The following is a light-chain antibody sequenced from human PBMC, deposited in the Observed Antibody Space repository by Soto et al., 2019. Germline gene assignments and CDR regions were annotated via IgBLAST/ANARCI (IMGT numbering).Light chain of an antibody. Sequence: EIVLTQSPATQSVSPGERVTFSCRASQSLYTNLAWYQQKPGQAPRVLIYGASTRATGIPARFTGIGSGTEFTLTISSLQSEDFAVYYCQQYNKWPITFGQGTRLEIK. CDR2: GAS. J-gene: IGKJ5*01. CDR3: QQYNKWPIT. CDR1: QSLYTN. V-gene: IGKV3-15*01.